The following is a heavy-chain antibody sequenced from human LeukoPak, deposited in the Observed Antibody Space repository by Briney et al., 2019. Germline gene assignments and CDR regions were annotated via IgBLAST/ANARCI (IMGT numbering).Heavy chain of an antibody. CDR2: IYYSGST. Sequence: SETLSLTCTVSGGSISSYYWSWIRQPPGKGLEWIGYIYYSGSTNYNPSLKSRVTISVDTSKDQFSLKLSSVTAADTAVYYCARSPNYYDSSGYYIDYWGQGTLVTVSS. D-gene: IGHD3-22*01. CDR1: GGSISSYY. V-gene: IGHV4-59*01. CDR3: ARSPNYYDSSGYYIDY. J-gene: IGHJ4*02.